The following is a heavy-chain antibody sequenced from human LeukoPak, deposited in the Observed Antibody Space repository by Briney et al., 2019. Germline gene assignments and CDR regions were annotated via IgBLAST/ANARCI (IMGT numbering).Heavy chain of an antibody. CDR3: AREEVAAAGTGWFDP. J-gene: IGHJ5*02. Sequence: PGRSLRLSCAASGFTFSSYAMHWVRQAPGKGLEWVAVISYGGSNKYYADSVKGRFTISRDNSKNTLYLQMNSLRAEDTAVYYCAREEVAAAGTGWFDPWGQGTLVTVSS. V-gene: IGHV3-30*04. CDR1: GFTFSSYA. CDR2: ISYGGSNK. D-gene: IGHD6-13*01.